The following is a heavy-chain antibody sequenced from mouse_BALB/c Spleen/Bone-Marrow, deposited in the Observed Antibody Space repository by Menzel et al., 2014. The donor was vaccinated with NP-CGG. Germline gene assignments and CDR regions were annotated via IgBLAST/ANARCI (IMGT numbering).Heavy chain of an antibody. J-gene: IGHJ4*01. CDR2: IWSDGST. Sequence: VHLVESGPGLVAPSQSLSITCTVSGFSLTSYGVHWVRQPPGKGLEWLVVIWSDGSTTYNSALKSRLSISKDNSKSQVFLKMSSLQTDDTAMYYRARNYGNYVGAMDYWGQGTSVTVSS. CDR1: GFSLTSYG. CDR3: ARNYGNYVGAMDY. V-gene: IGHV2-6*02. D-gene: IGHD2-1*01.